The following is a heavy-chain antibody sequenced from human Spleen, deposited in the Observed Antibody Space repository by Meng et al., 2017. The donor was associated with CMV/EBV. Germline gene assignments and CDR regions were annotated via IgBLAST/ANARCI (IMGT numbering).Heavy chain of an antibody. CDR1: GFTFSSYG. V-gene: IGHV3-30*02. CDR2: IRFDGINK. Sequence: GGSLRLSCAASGFTFSSYGMHWVRQAPGKGLEWVSLIRFDGINKYYADSVRGRFTISRDDSKNTLYLQMNSLGAEDSAMYYCARGLVAYCISSSCYAPVGYWGQGTLVTVSS. D-gene: IGHD3-22*01. CDR3: ARGLVAYCISSSCYAPVGY. J-gene: IGHJ4*02.